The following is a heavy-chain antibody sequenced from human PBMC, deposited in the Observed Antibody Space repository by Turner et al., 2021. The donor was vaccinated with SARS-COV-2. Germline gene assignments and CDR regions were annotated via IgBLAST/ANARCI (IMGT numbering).Heavy chain of an antibody. Sequence: QVQLVGSGGGVVRPGRSLRCACAAAGFTFSGYGMHWVRQAPGKGLEWVAVIWYDGSNIYYAVSVKGRFTNSRDNSKNTLYLQMNSLRDEDTAVYYCARDGGYSGYAYFDYWGQGTLVTVSS. CDR3: ARDGGYSGYAYFDY. V-gene: IGHV3-33*01. CDR2: IWYDGSNI. CDR1: GFTFSGYG. D-gene: IGHD5-12*01. J-gene: IGHJ4*02.